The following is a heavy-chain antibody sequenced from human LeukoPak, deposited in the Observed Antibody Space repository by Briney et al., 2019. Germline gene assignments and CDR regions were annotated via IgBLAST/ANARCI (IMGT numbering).Heavy chain of an antibody. J-gene: IGHJ3*02. D-gene: IGHD2-2*01. CDR1: GGSISSGEYY. CDR2: IYDSGST. Sequence: SQTLSLTCTVSGGSISSGEYYGRWIRQPPGKGLEWIGYIYDSGSTYYNPALKSPVTISVDTSNNQFSLKLRSAPAAHPAVYYCAGSSTSFDAFDIWGQGTMVTVSS. V-gene: IGHV4-30-4*01. CDR3: AGSSTSFDAFDI.